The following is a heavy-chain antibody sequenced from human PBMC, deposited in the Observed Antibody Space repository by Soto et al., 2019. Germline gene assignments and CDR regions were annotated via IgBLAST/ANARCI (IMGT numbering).Heavy chain of an antibody. V-gene: IGHV3-23*01. CDR1: EFTFSSYW. Sequence: GGSLRLSCAASEFTFSSYWMHWVRQAPGKGLVWVSVINGTGASTNYADSVKGRFTISRDNSKNTLYLQMSSLRAEDTAVYYCAKDFVPGLPLIYYYYGMDVWGQGTTVTVSS. J-gene: IGHJ6*02. D-gene: IGHD5-12*01. CDR3: AKDFVPGLPLIYYYYGMDV. CDR2: INGTGAST.